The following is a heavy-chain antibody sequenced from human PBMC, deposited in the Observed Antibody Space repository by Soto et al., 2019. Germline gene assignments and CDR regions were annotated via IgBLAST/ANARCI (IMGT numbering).Heavy chain of an antibody. V-gene: IGHV5-51*01. J-gene: IGHJ6*02. CDR2: IYPGDSDT. D-gene: IGHD2-2*01. CDR1: GYSFTSYW. CDR3: ARLLGYCSGTSCPKNYYYYYGMDV. Sequence: LKISCQGSGYSFTSYWIGWVRQMPGKGLEWMGIIYPGDSDTRYSPSFQGQVTISADKSISTAYLQWSSLKASDTAMYYCARLLGYCSGTSCPKNYYYYYGMDVWGQGTTVTVSS.